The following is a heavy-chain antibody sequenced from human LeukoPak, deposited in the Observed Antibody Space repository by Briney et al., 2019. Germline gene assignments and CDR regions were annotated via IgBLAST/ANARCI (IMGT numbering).Heavy chain of an antibody. CDR3: ASTQITMVRGAYFFDY. D-gene: IGHD3-10*01. CDR1: GGSISSYY. J-gene: IGHJ4*02. V-gene: IGHV4-59*01. CDR2: IYYSGST. Sequence: ASETLSLTCTVSGGSISSYYWSWIRQPPGKGLEWIGYIYYSGSTNYNPSLKSRVTISADTSKNQFSLKLSSVTAADTAVYYCASTQITMVRGAYFFDYWGQGTLVTVSS.